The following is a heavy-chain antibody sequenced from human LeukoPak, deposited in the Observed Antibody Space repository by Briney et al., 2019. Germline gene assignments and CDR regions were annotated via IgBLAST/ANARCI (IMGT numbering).Heavy chain of an antibody. CDR2: IRSKAYGGTT. CDR1: GFTFGDYA. J-gene: IGHJ4*02. V-gene: IGHV3-49*04. D-gene: IGHD3-16*01. Sequence: GRSLRLSCTASGFTFGDYAMSWVRQAPGKGLEWVGFIRSKAYGGTTECAASVKGRFTISRDDSKSIAYLQMNSLKTEDTAVYYCTSPAYDYVWGSSDYWGQGTLVTVSS. CDR3: TSPAYDYVWGSSDY.